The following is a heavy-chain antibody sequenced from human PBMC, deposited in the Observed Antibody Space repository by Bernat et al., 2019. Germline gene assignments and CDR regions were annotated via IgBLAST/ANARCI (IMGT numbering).Heavy chain of an antibody. CDR3: ARSYGGPPYCNGMDV. D-gene: IGHD3-10*01. J-gene: IGHJ6*02. Sequence: QVQLVQSGAEVKKPGASVKVSCKASGYRFTTYGISWVRQAPGQGLEWMGWISTYNGDTNYAQKVQGRVTMTTDTSTTTVYMELRSLRSDDTAFYYCARSYGGPPYCNGMDVWGQGSTVIVSS. V-gene: IGHV1-18*01. CDR1: GYRFTTYG. CDR2: ISTYNGDT.